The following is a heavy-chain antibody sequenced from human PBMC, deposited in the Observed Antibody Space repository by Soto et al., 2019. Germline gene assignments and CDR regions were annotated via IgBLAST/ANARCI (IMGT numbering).Heavy chain of an antibody. Sequence: PGGSLRLSCAASGFAVSNTYMSWVRQAPGRGLEWVSFIYSDGTTCYADSVKGRFTISRDTSKNTLYLHMNSLGAEDTAVYFCAKDYASTWYWYFDPWGQGTLVTVSS. J-gene: IGHJ5*02. D-gene: IGHD6-13*01. V-gene: IGHV3-53*01. CDR3: AKDYASTWYWYFDP. CDR2: IYSDGTT. CDR1: GFAVSNTY.